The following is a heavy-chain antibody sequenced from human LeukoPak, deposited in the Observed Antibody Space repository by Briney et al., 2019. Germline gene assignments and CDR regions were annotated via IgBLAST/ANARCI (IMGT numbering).Heavy chain of an antibody. J-gene: IGHJ4*02. CDR3: AKIPATDPIDF. V-gene: IGHV3-23*01. CDR1: GFTLNMYA. D-gene: IGHD6-13*01. Sequence: GGSLRLSCAASGFTLNMYAMNWVRQAPGKGLDWVSSITGSGRGTYYAPSVKGRFTMSRDDSKNTLYLQMNSLRPDDTAVYYCAKIPATDPIDFWGQGTLVTVSS. CDR2: ITGSGRGT.